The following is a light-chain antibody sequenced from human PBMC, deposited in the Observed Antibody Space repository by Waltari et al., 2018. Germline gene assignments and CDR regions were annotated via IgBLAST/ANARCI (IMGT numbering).Light chain of an antibody. CDR1: QSVGSTY. Sequence: EIVLTQSPGTLSLSPGERATLSCRASQSVGSTYLAWYQQKPGQAPRLLIYGASTRATDSPDRFSGSGSGTDFTLTISRLEPEDFAVYYCQQYYRSPKTFGQGTKLEI. V-gene: IGKV3-20*01. CDR2: GAS. J-gene: IGKJ2*01. CDR3: QQYYRSPKT.